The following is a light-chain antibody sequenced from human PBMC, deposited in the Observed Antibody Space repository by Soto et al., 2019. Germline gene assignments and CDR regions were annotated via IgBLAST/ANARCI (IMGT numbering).Light chain of an antibody. V-gene: IGKV3-15*01. CDR3: QQYDRWPHT. J-gene: IGKJ2*01. CDR2: GAS. Sequence: EIVMTQSPATLSVSSGERATLSCRASQNLSRNIAWYQQRPGQAHRRLIHGASTRATGVPARFSGSGSGTDFSLTISSLQSEDFAVYYCQQYDRWPHTFGQGTKLQIK. CDR1: QNLSRN.